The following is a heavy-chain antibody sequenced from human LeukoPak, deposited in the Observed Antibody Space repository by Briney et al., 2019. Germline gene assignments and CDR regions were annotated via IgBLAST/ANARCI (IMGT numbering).Heavy chain of an antibody. D-gene: IGHD6-19*01. J-gene: IGHJ4*02. CDR1: GYTFTSYA. Sequence: ASVKVSCKASGYTFTSYAMHWVRQAPGQRLEWMGWINVGNGNTKYSQKFQGRVTITRDTSASTAYMGLSSLRSEDTAVYYCARATLAVAATAHWGQGTLVTVSS. CDR2: INVGNGNT. V-gene: IGHV1-3*01. CDR3: ARATLAVAATAH.